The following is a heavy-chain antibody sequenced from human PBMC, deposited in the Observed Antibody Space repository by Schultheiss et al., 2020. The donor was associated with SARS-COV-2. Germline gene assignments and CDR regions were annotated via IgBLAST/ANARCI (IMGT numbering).Heavy chain of an antibody. J-gene: IGHJ2*01. CDR1: GFSFSTYG. D-gene: IGHD6-13*01. CDR2: IWYDGSNK. CDR3: ARVAAGDWYFDL. V-gene: IGHV3-33*01. Sequence: GGSLRLSCAASGFSFSTYGMHWVRQAPGKGLEWVAVIWYDGSNKYYADSVKGRFTISRDNSKNTLYLQMNSLRAEDTAVYYCARVAAGDWYFDLWGRGTLVTVSS.